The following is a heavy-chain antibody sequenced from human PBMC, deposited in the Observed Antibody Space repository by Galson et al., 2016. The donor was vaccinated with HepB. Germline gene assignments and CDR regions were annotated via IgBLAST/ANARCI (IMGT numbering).Heavy chain of an antibody. CDR1: GFTFRFYG. CDR2: ASYDGSKN. D-gene: IGHD2-21*02. J-gene: IGHJ4*02. V-gene: IGHV3-30*03. CDR3: ARDANLAYCRGDCYWFDY. Sequence: SLRLSCAASGFTFRFYGIHWVRQAPGKGLEWVAVASYDGSKNNYADSVKDRFTVSRDNSNNTLYLQMNSLSTEDTAVYYCARDANLAYCRGDCYWFDYWGPGTLVTVSS.